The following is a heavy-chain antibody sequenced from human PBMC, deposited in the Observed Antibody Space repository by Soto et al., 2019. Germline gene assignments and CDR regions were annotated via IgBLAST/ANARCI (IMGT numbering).Heavy chain of an antibody. Sequence: QVQLQESGPGLVRPSETLSLTCTVSSDSISSYYWIWIRQSPGKGLEWIGYTDYSGNTNYDPSLNSRVAISGDTSKNQFSLRRSSVTAADTAVYYGARAVGDPLYYLDYWGQGTLVTVSS. J-gene: IGHJ4*02. CDR2: TDYSGNT. CDR3: ARAVGDPLYYLDY. D-gene: IGHD6-19*01. CDR1: SDSISSYY. V-gene: IGHV4-59*08.